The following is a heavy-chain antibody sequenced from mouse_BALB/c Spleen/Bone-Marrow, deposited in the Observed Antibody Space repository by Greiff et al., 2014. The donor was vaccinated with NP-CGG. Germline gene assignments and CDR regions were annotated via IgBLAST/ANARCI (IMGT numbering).Heavy chain of an antibody. CDR2: INPSTGYT. CDR3: ARPENYDAMDY. V-gene: IGHV1-7*01. J-gene: IGHJ4*01. CDR1: DYTFTSYW. Sequence: VQLQQSGAELAKPGASVKMSCKASDYTFTSYWMHWVKQRPGQGLEWIGYINPSTGYTEYNQKFKDKATLTADKSSSTAYMQLSSLTSEDSAVYYCARPENYDAMDYWGQGTSVTVSS.